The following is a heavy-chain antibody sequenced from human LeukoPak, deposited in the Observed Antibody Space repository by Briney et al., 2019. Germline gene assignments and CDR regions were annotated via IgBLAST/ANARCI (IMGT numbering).Heavy chain of an antibody. CDR2: ISSSSSTI. Sequence: GGSLRLSCAASGFTFSSYSTNWVRQAPGKGLEWVSYISSSSSTIYYADSVKGRFTISRDNAKNSLYLQMNSLRAEDTAVYYCARGAEYDGSGSYYDGNWFDPWGQGTLVTVSS. D-gene: IGHD3-10*01. V-gene: IGHV3-48*01. J-gene: IGHJ5*02. CDR3: ARGAEYDGSGSYYDGNWFDP. CDR1: GFTFSSYS.